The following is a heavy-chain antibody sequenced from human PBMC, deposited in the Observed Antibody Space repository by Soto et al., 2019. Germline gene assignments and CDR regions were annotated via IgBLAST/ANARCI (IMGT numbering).Heavy chain of an antibody. V-gene: IGHV3-30-3*01. Sequence: GGSLRLSCAAAGFTFSSYAMHWVRQAPGKGLEWVAVISYDGSNKYYADSVKGRFTISRDNSKNTLYLQMNSLRAEDTAVYYCARSGARGARLYYFDYWGQGTLVTVSS. CDR2: ISYDGSNK. CDR1: GFTFSSYA. CDR3: ARSGARGARLYYFDY. D-gene: IGHD3-10*01. J-gene: IGHJ4*02.